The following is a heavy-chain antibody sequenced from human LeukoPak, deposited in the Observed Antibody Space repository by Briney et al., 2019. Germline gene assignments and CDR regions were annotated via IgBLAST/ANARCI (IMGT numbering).Heavy chain of an antibody. V-gene: IGHV1-69*13. Sequence: SVKVSCKASGGTFSSYAISWVRQAPGQGLEWMGGIIPIFGTANYAQKFQGRVTITADESTSTAYMELSSLRSEDTAVYYCASRYDILTGYYTWAFDIWGQGTMVTVSS. CDR3: ASRYDILTGYYTWAFDI. CDR2: IIPIFGTA. J-gene: IGHJ3*02. D-gene: IGHD3-9*01. CDR1: GGTFSSYA.